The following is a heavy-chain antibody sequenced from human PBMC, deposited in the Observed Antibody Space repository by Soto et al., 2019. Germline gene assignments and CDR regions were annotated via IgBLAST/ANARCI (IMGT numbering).Heavy chain of an antibody. CDR3: VKDRFVNY. V-gene: IGHV3-64D*06. CDR2: ISSDGRST. CDR1: GLSFNDYA. J-gene: IGHJ4*02. D-gene: IGHD3-3*01. Sequence: PGGSLRLSCSASGLSFNDYAMHWVRQAAGKGLEYVSSISSDGRSTYYADSVRGRFTISRDNSKNTLNLQMNSLRVEDTAVYYCVKDRFVNYWGQGALVTVSS.